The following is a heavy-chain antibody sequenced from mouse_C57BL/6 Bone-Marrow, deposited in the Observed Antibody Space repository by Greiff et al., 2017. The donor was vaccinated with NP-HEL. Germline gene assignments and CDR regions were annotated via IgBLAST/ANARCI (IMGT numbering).Heavy chain of an antibody. CDR2: INPSTGGT. CDR3: ARDWAAWFAY. CDR1: GYSFTGYY. V-gene: IGHV1-42*01. J-gene: IGHJ3*01. D-gene: IGHD4-1*01. Sequence: VQLQQSGPELVKPGASVKISCKASGYSFTGYYMNWVKKSPEKSLEWIGEINPSTGGTTYNQKFKAKATLTVDKSSSTAYMQLKSLTSEDSAVYYCARDWAAWFAYWGQGTLVTVSA.